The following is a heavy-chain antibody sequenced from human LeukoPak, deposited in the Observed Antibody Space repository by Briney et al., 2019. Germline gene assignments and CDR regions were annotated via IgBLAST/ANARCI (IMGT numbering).Heavy chain of an antibody. CDR1: GFTFSGYW. D-gene: IGHD2-2*01. V-gene: IGHV3-7*05. CDR2: IKQDGSEK. Sequence: PGGSLRLSCAASGFTFSGYWMSWVRQAPGKGLEWVANIKQDGSEKYYVDSVKGRFTISRDNAKNSLYLQMNSLRAEDTAVYFCARGRYCSSISCRYFDYWGQGTLVTVSS. J-gene: IGHJ4*02. CDR3: ARGRYCSSISCRYFDY.